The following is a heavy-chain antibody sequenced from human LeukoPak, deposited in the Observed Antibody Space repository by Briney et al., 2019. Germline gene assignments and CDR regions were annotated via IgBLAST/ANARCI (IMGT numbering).Heavy chain of an antibody. V-gene: IGHV3-21*01. CDR3: ARVRSPRYFDY. Sequence: GGSLRLSCAASGFTFSSYNMNWVRQAPGKGLEWVSSISTSSNYRYYADSVKGRFTISRDNAKNSLYLQMNSLRAEDTAVYYCARVRSPRYFDYWGQGTLVTVSS. J-gene: IGHJ4*02. CDR2: ISTSSNYR. CDR1: GFTFSSYN.